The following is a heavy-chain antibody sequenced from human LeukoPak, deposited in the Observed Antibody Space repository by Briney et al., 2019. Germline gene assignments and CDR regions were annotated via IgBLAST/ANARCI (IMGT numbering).Heavy chain of an antibody. CDR1: GFTFSTYS. CDR3: ARDPTTGTTNDPTMGY. J-gene: IGHJ4*02. Sequence: TGGSLRLSCAASGFTFSTYSMTWVRQAPGKGLQWVSYISSSSSTIFYADSVKGRFTISRDNAKNSMYLQMHSMRAEDTAVYYCARDPTTGTTNDPTMGYWGQGTLVTVSS. V-gene: IGHV3-48*01. CDR2: ISSSSSTI. D-gene: IGHD1-1*01.